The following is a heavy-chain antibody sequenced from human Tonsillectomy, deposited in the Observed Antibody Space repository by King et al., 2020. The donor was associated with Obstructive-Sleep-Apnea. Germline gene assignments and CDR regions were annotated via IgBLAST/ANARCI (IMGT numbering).Heavy chain of an antibody. CDR2: IYYSGST. D-gene: IGHD2-15*01. J-gene: IGHJ2*01. Sequence: VQLQESGPGLVKPSETLSLTCTVSGGSISSYYWSWIRQPPGKGLEWIGYIYYSGSTNYNPSLKSRVTISVDTSKNQFSLKLSSVTAADTAVYYCARAGWRRIRYFDLWGRGTLVTVSS. CDR3: ARAGWRRIRYFDL. CDR1: GGSISSYY. V-gene: IGHV4-59*08.